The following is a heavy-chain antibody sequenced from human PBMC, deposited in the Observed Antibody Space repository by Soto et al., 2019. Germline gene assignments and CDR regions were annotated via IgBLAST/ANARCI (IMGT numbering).Heavy chain of an antibody. Sequence: QLQLQESGSGLVKPSQTLSLTCAVSGGSMSSGGYFWSWIRQPPGKGLEWIGYIYHSGSTYYNPSLKSRVTLSVDRSKNQFSLKLISVTAAHTAVHYPARGLGPWGQGTLVTVSS. V-gene: IGHV4-30-2*01. J-gene: IGHJ5*02. CDR3: ARGLGP. D-gene: IGHD3-10*01. CDR1: GGSMSSGGYF. CDR2: IYHSGST.